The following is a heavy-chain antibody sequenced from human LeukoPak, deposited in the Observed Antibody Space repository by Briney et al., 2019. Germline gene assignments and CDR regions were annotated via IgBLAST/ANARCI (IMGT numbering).Heavy chain of an antibody. CDR3: VSFYETY. CDR2: INSDGSWT. D-gene: IGHD2-2*01. J-gene: IGHJ4*02. Sequence: QTGGSLRLSCAASGNYWMHWVRQAPGKGLVWVSQINSDGSWTSYADSVKGRFTISKDNAKNTVYLQMNNLRAEDTAVYYCVSFYETYWGRGTLVTVSS. CDR1: GNYW. V-gene: IGHV3-74*01.